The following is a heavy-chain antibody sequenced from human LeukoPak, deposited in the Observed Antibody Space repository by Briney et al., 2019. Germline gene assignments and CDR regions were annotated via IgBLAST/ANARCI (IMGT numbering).Heavy chain of an antibody. CDR1: GDSVSSSSYY. D-gene: IGHD3-10*01. J-gene: IGHJ4*02. CDR2: IYYTGST. CDR3: GAGSQSLDY. V-gene: IGHV4-39*01. Sequence: PSETLSLTCTVSGDSVSSSSYYWGWIRQPPGKGLEWIGSIYYTGSTYYHPSLKSRVTISVDTSKNQYSLRLTSVTASDTAVYYCGAGSQSLDYWSQGTLVTVSS.